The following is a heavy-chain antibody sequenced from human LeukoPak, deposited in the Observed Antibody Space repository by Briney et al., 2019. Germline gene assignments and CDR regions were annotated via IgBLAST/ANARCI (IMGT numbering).Heavy chain of an antibody. V-gene: IGHV3-30*04. CDR3: ARDRVGGSGWYYFDY. D-gene: IGHD6-19*01. Sequence: GRSLRLSCAASGFTLSSNAMHWVRQAPGKGLEWVALISYDGNNKYYADPVKGRFTISRDNSKNTLYLQMNSLRAEDTAVYYCARDRVGGSGWYYFDYWGQGTLVTVSS. CDR2: ISYDGNNK. J-gene: IGHJ4*02. CDR1: GFTLSSNA.